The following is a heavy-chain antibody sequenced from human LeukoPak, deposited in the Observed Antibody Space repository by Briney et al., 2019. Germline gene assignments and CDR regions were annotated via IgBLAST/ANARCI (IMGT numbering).Heavy chain of an antibody. J-gene: IGHJ3*02. D-gene: IGHD6-13*01. CDR1: GFTFSTYW. CDR3: ARTTGGPASTWAFDI. CDR2: ISGDGSAT. Sequence: GGSLRLSCAASGFTFSTYWMHWVRQAPGKGLVWVSRISGDGSATTYADSMKGRFSVSRDNAKNTLYLQLSSLRAEDTAIYYCARTTGGPASTWAFDIWGQGTMVTVS. V-gene: IGHV3-74*01.